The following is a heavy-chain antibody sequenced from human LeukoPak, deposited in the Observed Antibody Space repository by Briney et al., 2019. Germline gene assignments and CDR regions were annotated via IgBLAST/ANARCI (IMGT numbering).Heavy chain of an antibody. CDR3: ARGPNKSDGGNSGSAWFDP. J-gene: IGHJ5*02. V-gene: IGHV1-8*01. CDR2: MNPNSGNT. D-gene: IGHD4-23*01. Sequence: ASVKVSCKASGYTITTYDINWVRQATGQGLEWMGWMNPNSGNTGYAQKFQGRVTMTRNTSISTAYMELSSLRSEDTAVYYCARGPNKSDGGNSGSAWFDPWGQGTLVTVSS. CDR1: GYTITTYD.